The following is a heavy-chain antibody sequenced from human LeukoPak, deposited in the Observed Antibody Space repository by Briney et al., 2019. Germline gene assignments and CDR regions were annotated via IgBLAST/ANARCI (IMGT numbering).Heavy chain of an antibody. CDR2: MYYSGNT. J-gene: IGHJ4*02. Sequence: SETLSLTCTVSGGSISSSNYYWGWIRQPPGKGLEWIGSMYYSGNTDYNPSLKSRVTISVDTSKNQFSLKVNSVTAADTAVYYCARALGWASSRYPFDGWGQGTLVAVSS. D-gene: IGHD3-16*02. CDR3: ARALGWASSRYPFDG. V-gene: IGHV4-39*01. CDR1: GGSISSSNYY.